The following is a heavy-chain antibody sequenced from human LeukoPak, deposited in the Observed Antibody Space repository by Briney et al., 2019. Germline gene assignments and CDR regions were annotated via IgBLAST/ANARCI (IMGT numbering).Heavy chain of an antibody. CDR1: GYTFTGYY. D-gene: IGHD3-16*01. CDR2: INPNSGDT. J-gene: IGHJ5*02. CDR3: ARVNLLLLPWFDP. V-gene: IGHV1-2*02. Sequence: GASVKVSCKASGYTFTGYYIHWVRQAPGQGLEWMGWINPNSGDTNCAQKFQGRVTMTRDTSISTAYMERSRLRSDDTAVYYCARVNLLLLPWFDPWGQGTLVTVSS.